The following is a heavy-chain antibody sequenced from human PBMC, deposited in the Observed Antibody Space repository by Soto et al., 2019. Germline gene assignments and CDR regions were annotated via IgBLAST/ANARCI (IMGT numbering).Heavy chain of an antibody. CDR1: GGSFSGYY. J-gene: IGHJ4*02. CDR3: ASSAPAARPYFDY. V-gene: IGHV4-34*01. Sequence: QVQLQQWGAGLLKPSETLSLTCAVYGGSFSGYYWSWIRQPPGKGLEWIGEINHSGSTNYNPSLTSRVTISVDTSKNQFSLKLSSVTAADTAVYYCASSAPAARPYFDYWGQGTLVTVSS. D-gene: IGHD6-6*01. CDR2: INHSGST.